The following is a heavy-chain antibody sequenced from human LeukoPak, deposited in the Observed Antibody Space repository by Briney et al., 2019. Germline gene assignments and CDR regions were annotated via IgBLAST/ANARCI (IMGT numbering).Heavy chain of an antibody. D-gene: IGHD2-2*01. CDR3: ARDPRYCSSTSCYGTFAH. Sequence: GGSLRLSCAASGFTFSSYEMNWVRQAPGKGLEWVSYISSSGSTIYYADSVKGRFTISRDNAKNSLYLQMNSLRAEDTAVYYCARDPRYCSSTSCYGTFAHWGQGTLVTVSS. CDR1: GFTFSSYE. CDR2: ISSSGSTI. J-gene: IGHJ4*02. V-gene: IGHV3-48*03.